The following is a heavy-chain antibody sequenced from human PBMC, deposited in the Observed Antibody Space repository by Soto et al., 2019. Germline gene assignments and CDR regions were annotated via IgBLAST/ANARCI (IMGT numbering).Heavy chain of an antibody. J-gene: IGHJ4*02. Sequence: QLQLQESGPGLVKPSETLSLTCTVSSGSISTSSSYWGWIRQPPGKGLEWIGSIYYSGNTYYNPSLKSRVTLSIDTSKTQFSLQLNSVTAADTAVYYCGAQDYGAKWYYFDNWGQGTLVTVSS. V-gene: IGHV4-39*01. CDR2: IYYSGNT. CDR1: SGSISTSSSY. CDR3: GAQDYGAKWYYFDN. D-gene: IGHD4-17*01.